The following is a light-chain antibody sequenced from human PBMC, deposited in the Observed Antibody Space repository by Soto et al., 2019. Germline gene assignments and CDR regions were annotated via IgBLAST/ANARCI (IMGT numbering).Light chain of an antibody. CDR2: GTS. V-gene: IGKV3-15*01. J-gene: IGKJ4*01. Sequence: EIVMTQSPATLSVSPGERATLSCRASQSVYSNLAWYQQKPGQAPRLLIYGTSTRATGIPARFSGSGSGTEFSLTISSLQYEDFAVYYCQQYNNWPLTFGGGTKVEIK. CDR1: QSVYSN. CDR3: QQYNNWPLT.